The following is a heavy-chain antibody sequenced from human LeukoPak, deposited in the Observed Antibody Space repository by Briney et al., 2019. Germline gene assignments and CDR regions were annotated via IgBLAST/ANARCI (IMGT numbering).Heavy chain of an antibody. CDR3: AKDFYYDSSGYYYGRGYYFDY. J-gene: IGHJ4*02. D-gene: IGHD3-22*01. Sequence: PGMSLRLSCAASGFTFDDYAMHWVRQAPGKGLEWVSGISWNSGSVGYADSVKGRFTISRDNAKNSLYLQMNSLRAEDTALYYCAKDFYYDSSGYYYGRGYYFDYWGQGTLVTVSS. CDR1: GFTFDDYA. V-gene: IGHV3-9*01. CDR2: ISWNSGSV.